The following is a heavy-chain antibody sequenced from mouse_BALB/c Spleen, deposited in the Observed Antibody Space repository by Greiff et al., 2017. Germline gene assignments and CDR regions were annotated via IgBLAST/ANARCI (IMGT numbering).Heavy chain of an antibody. V-gene: IGHV5-15*02. J-gene: IGHJ2*01. CDR1: GFTFSDYG. CDR3: ARARDFDY. Sequence: EVMLVESGGGLVQPGGSRKLSCAASGFTFSDYGMAWVRQAPGKGPEWVAFISNLAYSIYYADTVTGRFTISGENAKNTLYLEMSSLRSEDTAMYYCARARDFDYWGQGTTLTVSS. CDR2: ISNLAYSI.